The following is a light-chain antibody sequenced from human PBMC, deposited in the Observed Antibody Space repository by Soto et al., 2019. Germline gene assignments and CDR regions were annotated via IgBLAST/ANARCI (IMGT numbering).Light chain of an antibody. V-gene: IGKV3-20*01. CDR1: QSIFSNY. CDR3: QQYGTSPRT. CDR2: GAS. Sequence: EVMLTQSPGTLSLSPGESDTISCRASQSIFSNYLAWYQQKSGQAPRLLIYGASNRATGIPDRCSGSGSGTEFPLTIGRLEPEDFAVYYCQQYGTSPRTFGQGTKVEFK. J-gene: IGKJ1*01.